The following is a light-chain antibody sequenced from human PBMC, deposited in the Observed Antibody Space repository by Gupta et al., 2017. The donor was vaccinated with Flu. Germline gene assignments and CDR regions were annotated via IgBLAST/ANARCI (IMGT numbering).Light chain of an antibody. CDR1: SNDVGGSNH. Sequence: SAPTQPRSVSGSPVQSVTISCTGTSNDVGGSNHVSWYAQRPGKAPKLILYDVTERPSGVPDRFSDSKTGNTASLTISGLQADDEAEYYCSSHAGRVTWVFGTGTTVTVL. CDR3: SSHAGRVTWV. CDR2: DVT. J-gene: IGLJ1*01. V-gene: IGLV2-11*01.